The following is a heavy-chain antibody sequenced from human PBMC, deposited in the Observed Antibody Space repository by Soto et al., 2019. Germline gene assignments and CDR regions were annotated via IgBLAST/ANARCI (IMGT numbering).Heavy chain of an antibody. Sequence: QVQLVESGGGVVQPGRSLRLSCAASGFTFSSYGMHWVRQAPGKGLEWVAVIWYDGSNKYYADSVKGRFTISRDNSKNTLYLQMNSLRAEDTAVYYGARDYVLRVYASKPADWGQGTLVTVSS. V-gene: IGHV3-33*01. J-gene: IGHJ4*02. CDR1: GFTFSSYG. CDR3: ARDYVLRVYASKPAD. CDR2: IWYDGSNK. D-gene: IGHD2-8*01.